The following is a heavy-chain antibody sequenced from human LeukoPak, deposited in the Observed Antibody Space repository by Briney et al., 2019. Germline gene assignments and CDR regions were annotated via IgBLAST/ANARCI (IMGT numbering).Heavy chain of an antibody. D-gene: IGHD1-26*01. CDR3: AKGGGGSYYEYFQH. V-gene: IGHV3-30*18. Sequence: GGSLRLSCDVSGFSVSDNYMSWVRQAPGKGLEWVAVISYDGSNKYYADSVKGRFTISRDNSKNTLYLQMNSLRAEDTAVYYCAKGGGGSYYEYFQHWGQGTLVTVSS. CDR2: ISYDGSNK. CDR1: GFSVSDNY. J-gene: IGHJ1*01.